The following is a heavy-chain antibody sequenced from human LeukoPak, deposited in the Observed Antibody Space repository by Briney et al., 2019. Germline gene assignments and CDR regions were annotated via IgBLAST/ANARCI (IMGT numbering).Heavy chain of an antibody. V-gene: IGHV1-8*01. CDR3: ARVSWELTTDI. J-gene: IGHJ3*02. Sequence: ASVKVSCKSSGYTFTNYDINWVRQATGQGFKWMGWMNPNSGNTGYAQKFQGRVTMTRNTAISTAYMELSSLRSEDTAVYYCARVSWELTTDIWGQGTMVTVSS. CDR1: GYTFTNYD. D-gene: IGHD1-26*01. CDR2: MNPNSGNT.